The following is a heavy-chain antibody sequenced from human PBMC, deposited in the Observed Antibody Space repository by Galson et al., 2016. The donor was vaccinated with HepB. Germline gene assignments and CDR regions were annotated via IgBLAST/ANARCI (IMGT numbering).Heavy chain of an antibody. CDR2: IKSDGTEK. Sequence: SLRLSCAGSGFTFSSYWMNWVRQAPGKGLEWVAIIKSDGTEKIYVDSVKGRFTISRDNAQNSLYLQMSSLRAEDTAVYYCASYRDINSGYSRDAFDIWGQGTMVTVSS. CDR3: ASYRDINSGYSRDAFDI. CDR1: GFTFSSYW. V-gene: IGHV3-7*03. D-gene: IGHD5-12*01. J-gene: IGHJ3*02.